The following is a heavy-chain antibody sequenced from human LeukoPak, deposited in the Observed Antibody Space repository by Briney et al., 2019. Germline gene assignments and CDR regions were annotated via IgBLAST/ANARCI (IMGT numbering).Heavy chain of an antibody. CDR1: GGTFSSYA. D-gene: IGHD2-8*01. CDR3: AREKEGLLTFDY. Sequence: SVKVSCTASGGTFSSYAISGVRQAPGQGLEWMGGIIPIFGTTNYAQKFQGRVTITADKSTSTAYMEVSSLRSEDMVVYYCAREKEGLLTFDYWGEGTLVTVSS. CDR2: IIPIFGTT. V-gene: IGHV1-69*06. J-gene: IGHJ4*02.